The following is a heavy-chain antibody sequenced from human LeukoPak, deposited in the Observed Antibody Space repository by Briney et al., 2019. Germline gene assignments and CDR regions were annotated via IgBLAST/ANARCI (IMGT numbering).Heavy chain of an antibody. CDR2: MYYSGIT. CDR1: GGSISSNEYY. V-gene: IGHV4-39*07. CDR3: ARDGTTVSPAV. J-gene: IGHJ6*04. Sequence: SETLSLTCNVSGGSISSNEYYWGWIRQPPGKGLEWIANMYYSGITYYNPSLKSRVTISIDTSKNQLSLKLSSVTAADTAVYYCARDGTTVSPAVWGKGTTVTVSS. D-gene: IGHD4-17*01.